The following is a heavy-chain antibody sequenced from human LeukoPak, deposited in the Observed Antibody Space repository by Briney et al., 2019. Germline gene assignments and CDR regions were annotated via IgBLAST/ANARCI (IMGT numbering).Heavy chain of an antibody. CDR2: INHSGST. J-gene: IGHJ4*02. CDR3: ARSVKDTAMAYFDY. V-gene: IGHV4-34*01. Sequence: PSETLSLTCAVYGGPFSGYYWSWIRQPPGKGLEWIGEINHSGSTNYNPSLTSRGTISVDTSKNQFSLKLSSVTAADTAVYYCARSVKDTAMAYFDYWGQGTLVTVSS. CDR1: GGPFSGYY. D-gene: IGHD5-18*01.